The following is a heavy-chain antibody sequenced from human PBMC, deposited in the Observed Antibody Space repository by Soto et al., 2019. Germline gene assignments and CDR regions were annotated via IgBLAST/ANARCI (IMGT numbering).Heavy chain of an antibody. CDR2: IIPILGIA. CDR3: ARDVRSGGYDDY. V-gene: IGHV1-69*08. D-gene: IGHD6-19*01. Sequence: QVQLVQSGAEVKKPGSSVKVSCKASGGTCSSYTISWVRQAPGQGREGMGRIIPILGIANYAQKFQGRVTIIADKSTNTAYMELSSLGSEDTAVYYGARDVRSGGYDDYCGQGTLVTVSS. CDR1: GGTCSSYT. J-gene: IGHJ4*02.